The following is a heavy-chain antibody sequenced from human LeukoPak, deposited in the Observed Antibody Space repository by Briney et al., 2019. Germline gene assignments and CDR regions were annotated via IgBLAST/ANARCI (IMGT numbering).Heavy chain of an antibody. CDR2: INQSGST. Sequence: SETLSLTCTVSGGSITSSSYYWSWIRQPPGKGLEWIGEINQSGSTNYNPSLKSRVTISVDTSKNQFSLKLSSVTAADTAVYYCARDMVLGSNKHWGQGTLVTVSS. CDR3: ARDMVLGSNKH. D-gene: IGHD3-10*01. J-gene: IGHJ4*02. CDR1: GGSITSSSYY. V-gene: IGHV4-39*07.